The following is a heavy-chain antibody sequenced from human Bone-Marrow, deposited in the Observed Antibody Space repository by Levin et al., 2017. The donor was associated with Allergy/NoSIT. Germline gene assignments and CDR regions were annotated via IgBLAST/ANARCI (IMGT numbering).Heavy chain of an antibody. D-gene: IGHD2-15*01. V-gene: IGHV3-9*01. CDR2: ISWNSGSI. Sequence: LSLTCAASGFTFDDYAMHWVRQAPGKGLEWVSGISWNSGSIGYADSVKGRFTISRDNAKNSLYLQMNSLRAEDTALYYCAKDTVPVVVVANVLDYWGQGTLVTVSS. J-gene: IGHJ4*02. CDR1: GFTFDDYA. CDR3: AKDTVPVVVVANVLDY.